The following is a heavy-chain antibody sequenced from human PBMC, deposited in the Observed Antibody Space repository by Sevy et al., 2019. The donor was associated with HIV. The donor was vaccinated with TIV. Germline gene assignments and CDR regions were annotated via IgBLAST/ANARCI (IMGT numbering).Heavy chain of an antibody. CDR1: GFIFSSFV. CDR2: VSAGGTNP. CDR3: AKGDLLTSRVGVDP. D-gene: IGHD3-9*01. Sequence: GGSLRLSCTASGFIFSSFVMSWVRQFPGKRLEWVSSVSAGGTNPVYGDSVKGRFTVSRDNSKNTLFLHMNSLRAEDTALYYCAKGDLLTSRVGVDPWGQGTLVTVSS. J-gene: IGHJ5*02. V-gene: IGHV3-23*01.